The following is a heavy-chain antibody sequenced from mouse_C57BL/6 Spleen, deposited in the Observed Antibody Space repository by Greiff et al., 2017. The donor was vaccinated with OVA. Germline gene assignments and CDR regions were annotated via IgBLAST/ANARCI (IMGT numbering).Heavy chain of an antibody. J-gene: IGHJ4*01. CDR1: GYTFTSYW. V-gene: IGHV1-52*01. D-gene: IGHD2-5*01. Sequence: QVQLQQPGAELVRPESSVTLSCKASGYTFTSYWMHWVKQRPIPGLEWIGNIDPSDSETHYNQKFKDKATLTVDNSSSTAYMQLSSLTSEDSAVYYCARGSNYNYYAMDYWGQGTSVTVSS. CDR2: IDPSDSET. CDR3: ARGSNYNYYAMDY.